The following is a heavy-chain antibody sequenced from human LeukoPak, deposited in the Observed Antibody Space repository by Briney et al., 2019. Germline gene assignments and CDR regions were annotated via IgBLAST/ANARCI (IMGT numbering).Heavy chain of an antibody. J-gene: IGHJ5*02. Sequence: ASVKVFCKASGYTFTSYDINWVRQATGQGLEWMGWMNPNSGNTGYAQKFQGRVTMTRNTSISTAYMELSSLRSEDTAVYYCARGREDCSSTSCYSPRDPWGQETLVTVSS. CDR3: ARGREDCSSTSCYSPRDP. CDR2: MNPNSGNT. V-gene: IGHV1-8*01. D-gene: IGHD2-2*01. CDR1: GYTFTSYD.